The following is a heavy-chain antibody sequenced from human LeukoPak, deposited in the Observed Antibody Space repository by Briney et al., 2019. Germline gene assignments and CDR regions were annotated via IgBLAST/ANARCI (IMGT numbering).Heavy chain of an antibody. CDR1: DDSITMYY. Sequence: SETLSLTCSVSDDSITMYYWTWIRQPPGKGLEWIGYVDHTGSTNFNPSLNGRVSISGDTSKNLFPLRLRSVTAADTAVYFCARGRVSSSTWYSTYYYYFYMDVWGKGTTVTVSS. D-gene: IGHD4-11*01. V-gene: IGHV4-59*01. J-gene: IGHJ6*03. CDR2: VDHTGST. CDR3: ARGRVSSSTWYSTYYYYFYMDV.